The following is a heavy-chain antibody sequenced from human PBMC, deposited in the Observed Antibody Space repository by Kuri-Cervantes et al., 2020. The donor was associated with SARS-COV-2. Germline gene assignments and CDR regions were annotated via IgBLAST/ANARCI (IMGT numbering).Heavy chain of an antibody. V-gene: IGHV4-34*01. D-gene: IGHD6-19*01. CDR3: ARGWVYSSGWYFDY. Sequence: ESLKISCAASGFSFSYYGMHWVRQAPGKGLEWIGEINHSGSTNYNPSLKSRVTISVDTSKNQFSLKLSSVTAADTAVYYCARGWVYSSGWYFDYWGQGTLVTVSS. CDR1: GFSFSYYG. CDR2: INHSGST. J-gene: IGHJ4*02.